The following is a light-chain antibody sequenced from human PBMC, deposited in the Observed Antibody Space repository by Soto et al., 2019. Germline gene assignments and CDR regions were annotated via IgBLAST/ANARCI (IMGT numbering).Light chain of an antibody. CDR1: PCLLHRNGHNY. Sequence: DIVMTESPLSMAATPGAPGSIFCKSFPCLLHRNGHNYLDWYLPKPGHSPEVRLFLRSNRSSGVPDRLSGSGSGTDLTLKISRVEAEDVGVYYCMQALHTLTFGGGTKVDIK. J-gene: IGKJ4*01. CDR2: LRS. V-gene: IGKV2-28*01. CDR3: MQALHTLT.